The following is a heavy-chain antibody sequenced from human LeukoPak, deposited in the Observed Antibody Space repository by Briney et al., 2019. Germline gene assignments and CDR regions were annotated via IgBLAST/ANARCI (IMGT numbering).Heavy chain of an antibody. CDR1: GFTFSSYG. Sequence: GGSLRLSCEASGFTFSSYGMHWVGQAPGKGLEGVEVISYDGSNKYYADSVKGRFTISRDNSKNTLYLQMNSLRAEDTAVYYCAYYYGSGSVNWFDPWGQGTLVTVSS. V-gene: IGHV3-30*03. D-gene: IGHD3-10*01. J-gene: IGHJ5*02. CDR3: AYYYGSGSVNWFDP. CDR2: ISYDGSNK.